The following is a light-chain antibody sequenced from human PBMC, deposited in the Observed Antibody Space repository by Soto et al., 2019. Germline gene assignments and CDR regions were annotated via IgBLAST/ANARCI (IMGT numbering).Light chain of an antibody. CDR1: QNINRY. V-gene: IGKV1-39*01. J-gene: IGKJ4*01. CDR3: QHSYSSLLT. CDR2: AAS. Sequence: DIQMTQSPSSLSASLGDRLTMTCRASQNINRYCNWYQQKPGTAPKLLIYAASSLQSGVTSRFSGSGSGTDFTLTISSLQPEDAATYYCQHSYSSLLTFGGGTKVEI.